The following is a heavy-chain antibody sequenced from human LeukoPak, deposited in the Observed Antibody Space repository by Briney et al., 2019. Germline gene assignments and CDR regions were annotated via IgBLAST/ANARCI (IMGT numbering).Heavy chain of an antibody. J-gene: IGHJ4*02. V-gene: IGHV3-30*04. CDR2: ISYDGSNK. Sequence: HPGRSLRLSCAASGFTFSSYATHWVRQAPGKGLEWVAVISYDGSNKYYADSVKGRFTISRDNSKNTLYLQMNSLRAEDTAVYYCAREWWELSYFDYWGQGTLVTVSS. D-gene: IGHD1-26*01. CDR3: AREWWELSYFDY. CDR1: GFTFSSYA.